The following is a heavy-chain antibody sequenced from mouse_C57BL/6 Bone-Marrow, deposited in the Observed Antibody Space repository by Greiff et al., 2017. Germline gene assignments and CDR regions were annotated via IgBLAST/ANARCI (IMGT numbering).Heavy chain of an antibody. CDR1: GISITTGNYR. J-gene: IGHJ2*01. CDR2: IYYSGTI. D-gene: IGHD2-4*01. Sequence: EVMLVESGPGLVQPSQTVFLTCTVTGISITTGNYRWSWIRQFPGNKLEWIGYIYYSGTITYNPSLKSRTTITRDTPKNQFFLEMNSVTSEDTATYYCARDHYDYDALLDYWSQGATLTVSS. V-gene: IGHV3-5*01. CDR3: ARDHYDYDALLDY.